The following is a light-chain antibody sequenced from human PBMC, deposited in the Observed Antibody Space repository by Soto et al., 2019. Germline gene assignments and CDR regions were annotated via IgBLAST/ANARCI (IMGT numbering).Light chain of an antibody. V-gene: IGKV3-20*01. CDR2: GAS. CDR3: QQYGSSPSIT. Sequence: EIVLTQSPGTLSLSPGERATLSCRASQSVSSSYLAWYQQKPGQAPRLLLYGASSRATGIPDRFSGSGSGTDFTLTISRLEPEDFAMYICQQYGSSPSITFGQGTRLEIK. J-gene: IGKJ5*01. CDR1: QSVSSSY.